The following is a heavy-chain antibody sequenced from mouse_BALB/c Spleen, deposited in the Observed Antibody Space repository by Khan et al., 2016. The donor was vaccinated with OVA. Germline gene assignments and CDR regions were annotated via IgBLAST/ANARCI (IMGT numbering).Heavy chain of an antibody. CDR3: ARSVTITAVVATDFDD. Sequence: EVQLQESGPGLVNPSQSLSLTCTVTGYSITSDYAWNWIRQFPGNKLEWMGYISYSGRTSYNPSLKSRISITCDTSTNQVFLQLNSVTTEDKASYFSARSVTITAVVATDFDDWGQGTTLTVSS. J-gene: IGHJ2*01. CDR1: GYSITSDYA. CDR2: ISYSGRT. V-gene: IGHV3-2*02. D-gene: IGHD1-1*01.